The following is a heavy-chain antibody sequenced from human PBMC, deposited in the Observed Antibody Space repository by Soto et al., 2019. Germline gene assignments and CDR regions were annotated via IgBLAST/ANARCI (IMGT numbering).Heavy chain of an antibody. Sequence: EVQLVESGGGLVKPGGSLRLSCAASGFTISNYTMTWVRQAPGKGLEWVSAISSESTKISYADSVKGRFTISTDNSQRSGFLLMRSVRPEDTAVYYCAKVWDQWLLEIDYWGQGCMVTVAS. V-gene: IGHV3-21*03. CDR1: GFTISNYT. D-gene: IGHD6-19*01. CDR2: ISSESTKI. CDR3: AKVWDQWLLEIDY. J-gene: IGHJ4*02.